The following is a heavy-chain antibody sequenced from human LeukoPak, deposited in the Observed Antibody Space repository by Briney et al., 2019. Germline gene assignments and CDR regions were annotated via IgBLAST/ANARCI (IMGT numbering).Heavy chain of an antibody. D-gene: IGHD1-7*01. CDR2: ISGSGGST. CDR1: GFTFSSYA. V-gene: IGHV3-23*01. Sequence: GGSLRLSCAASGFTFSSYAMSWVRQAPGKGLEWVSAISGSGGSTYYADSVKGRFTISRDNSKNTLYLQMNSLRAEDTAVYYCAKDSLELGYYYYGMDVWGQGTTVTVSS. CDR3: AKDSLELGYYYYGMDV. J-gene: IGHJ6*02.